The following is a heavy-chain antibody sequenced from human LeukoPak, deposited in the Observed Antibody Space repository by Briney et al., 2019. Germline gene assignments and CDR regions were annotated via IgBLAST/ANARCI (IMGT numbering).Heavy chain of an antibody. D-gene: IGHD6-13*01. V-gene: IGHV3-11*01. CDR2: ISSSGSTI. Sequence: PGGSLRLSCAASGFTFSDYYMSWIRQAPGKGLEWVSYISSSGSTIYYADSVKGRFTISRDNAKNSLYLQMNSLRAEDTAVYYCARVTDSSSATRWFDPWGQGTLVTVSS. CDR3: ARVTDSSSATRWFDP. CDR1: GFTFSDYY. J-gene: IGHJ5*02.